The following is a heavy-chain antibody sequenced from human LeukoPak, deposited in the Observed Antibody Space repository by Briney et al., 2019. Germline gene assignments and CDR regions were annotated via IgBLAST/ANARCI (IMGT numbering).Heavy chain of an antibody. CDR2: IKQDGSEK. V-gene: IGHV3-7*01. D-gene: IGHD3-9*01. CDR1: GFTFSSYW. CDR3: ARRARYFDWLACFDY. J-gene: IGHJ4*02. Sequence: PGGSLRLSCAASGFTFSSYWMSWVRQAPGKGLEWVANIKQDGSEKYYVDSVKGRFTISRDNAKNSLYLQMNSLRAEDTAVYYCARRARYFDWLACFDYWGQGTLVTVSS.